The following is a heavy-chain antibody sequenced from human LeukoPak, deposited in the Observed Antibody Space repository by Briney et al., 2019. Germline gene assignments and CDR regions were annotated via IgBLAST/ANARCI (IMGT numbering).Heavy chain of an antibody. CDR3: ARALVAYYDHFDY. J-gene: IGHJ4*02. D-gene: IGHD3-3*01. CDR2: ISSSSSYI. CDR1: GFTFSSYS. Sequence: GGSLRLSCAASGFTFSSYSMNWVRQAPGKGLEWVSSISSSSSYIYYADSVKGRFTISRDNAKNSLYLQMNSLRAEDTAVYYCARALVAYYDHFDYWGQGTLVTVSS. V-gene: IGHV3-21*01.